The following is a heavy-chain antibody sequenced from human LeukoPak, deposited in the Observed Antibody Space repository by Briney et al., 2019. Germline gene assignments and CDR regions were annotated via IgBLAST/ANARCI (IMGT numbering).Heavy chain of an antibody. V-gene: IGHV1-2*02. CDR1: GYTFTGYF. D-gene: IGHD3-9*01. J-gene: IGHJ4*02. CDR3: ARVHATGYFSLDLGY. Sequence: ASVNVSCKASGYTFTGYFMHWVRQAPGQGLDWMGWINPNTGGTKYAQKFQGRVTMTRGTSIGTAYMELSTVTSDDTAVYFCARVHATGYFSLDLGYWGQGTLVTVSS. CDR2: INPNTGGT.